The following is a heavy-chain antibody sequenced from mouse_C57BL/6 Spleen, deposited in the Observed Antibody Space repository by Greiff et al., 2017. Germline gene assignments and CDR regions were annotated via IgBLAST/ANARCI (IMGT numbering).Heavy chain of an antibody. CDR3: ARDHPLEHGNY. D-gene: IGHD6-1*01. CDR1: GYTFTSYW. J-gene: IGHJ2*03. Sequence: QVQLQQPGAELVKPGASVKLSCKASGYTFTSYWMHWVKQRPGQGLEWIGMIHPNSGSTNYNEKFKSKATLTVDKSSSTAYMQLSSLTSEDSAVYYCARDHPLEHGNYWGQGTSLTVSS. CDR2: IHPNSGST. V-gene: IGHV1-64*01.